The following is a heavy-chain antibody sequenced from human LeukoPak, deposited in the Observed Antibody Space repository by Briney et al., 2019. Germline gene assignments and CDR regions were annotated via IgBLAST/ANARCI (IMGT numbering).Heavy chain of an antibody. Sequence: GGSLRLSCAASGFTFSSYWMIWARQAPGKVLEWVAGINKYGGDKHYLGSLQGRFTLYRDNAQNPIYLQMHSLRAEDTAMYYCAGARDCGSTSCWGLFDYWGQGTLVPVSS. CDR3: AGARDCGSTSCWGLFDY. J-gene: IGHJ4*02. CDR2: INKYGGDK. D-gene: IGHD2-2*01. CDR1: GFTFSSYW. V-gene: IGHV3-7*01.